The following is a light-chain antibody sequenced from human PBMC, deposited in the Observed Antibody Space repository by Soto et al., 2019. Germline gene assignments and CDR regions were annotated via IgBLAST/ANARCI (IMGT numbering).Light chain of an antibody. V-gene: IGLV2-14*01. CDR2: DVS. Sequence: QSALTQPASVSGSPGQSITISCTGTSSDVGGYNYVSWYQQHPGKAPKLMIYDVSNRPSGVSNRFSGSKSGNTASPTISGLQAEDEADYYCSSYTRSSFYVFGTGTKVTFL. CDR3: SSYTRSSFYV. CDR1: SSDVGGYNY. J-gene: IGLJ1*01.